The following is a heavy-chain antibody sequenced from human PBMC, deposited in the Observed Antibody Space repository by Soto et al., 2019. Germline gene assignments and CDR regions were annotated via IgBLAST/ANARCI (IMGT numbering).Heavy chain of an antibody. CDR1: GFSFSTHA. Sequence: QVQLVESGGGVVQPGRSLRLSCAATGFSFSTHAMYWVRQAPGKGLEWVAVISFDGGIKYYADAVKGRFTISRDNSKNTVFLQTNSLRPEDTAVYFCVRDHGCTTGPGTGYFDYWGQGALVTVSS. CDR2: ISFDGGIK. V-gene: IGHV3-30*03. CDR3: VRDHGCTTGPGTGYFDY. D-gene: IGHD6-13*01. J-gene: IGHJ4*02.